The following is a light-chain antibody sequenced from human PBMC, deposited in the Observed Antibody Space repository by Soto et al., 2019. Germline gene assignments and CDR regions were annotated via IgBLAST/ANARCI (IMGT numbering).Light chain of an antibody. J-gene: IGLJ1*01. CDR1: SSDVVGYNY. CDR3: SSYTTSNTRQIV. Sequence: QSVLTQPASVSGSPGQSITISCTGTSSDVVGYNYVSWYQQHPGKAPKFIIYDVSNRPSGVSNRFSGSKSGNTASLTISGLQAEDEADYYCSSYTTSNTRQIVFGTGTQVTVL. CDR2: DVS. V-gene: IGLV2-14*01.